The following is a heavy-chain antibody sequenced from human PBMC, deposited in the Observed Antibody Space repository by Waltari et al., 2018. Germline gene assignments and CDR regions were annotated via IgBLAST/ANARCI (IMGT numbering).Heavy chain of an antibody. D-gene: IGHD3-10*01. Sequence: QVQLQQWGAGLLKPSETLSLTCAVYGGSCSGYYWSWIRQPPGKGLEWIGEINHSGSTNYNPSLKSRVTISVDTSKNQFSLKLSSVTAADTAVYYCAPIPYYYGSGSPVDYWGQGTLVTVSS. CDR2: INHSGST. V-gene: IGHV4-34*01. J-gene: IGHJ4*02. CDR3: APIPYYYGSGSPVDY. CDR1: GGSCSGYY.